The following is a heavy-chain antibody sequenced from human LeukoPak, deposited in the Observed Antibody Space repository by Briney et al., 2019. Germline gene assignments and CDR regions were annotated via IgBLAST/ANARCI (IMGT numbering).Heavy chain of an antibody. V-gene: IGHV1-69*04. CDR2: IIPILGIA. Sequence: SVKVSCKASGGTSSSYAISWVRQAPGQGLEWMGRIIPILGIANYAQKFQGRVTITADKSTSTAYMELSSLRSEDTAVYYCARGPQLLLNWFDPWGQGTLVTVSS. CDR3: ARGPQLLLNWFDP. J-gene: IGHJ5*02. D-gene: IGHD2-15*01. CDR1: GGTSSSYA.